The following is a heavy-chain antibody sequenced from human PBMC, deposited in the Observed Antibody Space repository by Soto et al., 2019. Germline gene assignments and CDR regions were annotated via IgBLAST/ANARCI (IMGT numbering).Heavy chain of an antibody. CDR2: ISSRDLSI. CDR1: GFPFSNHY. D-gene: IGHD6-19*01. CDR3: ARVRATGWHVNGRDYFDH. Sequence: QVRLVESGGGLVKPGGSLRVSCAASGFPFSNHYMSWIRQAPGKVLGWVSSISSRDLSIYYADSVKGRFTISRDNAKNSLFLHMSSLRAADTAVYYCARVRATGWHVNGRDYFDHWGQGTLVTVSS. V-gene: IGHV3-11*01. J-gene: IGHJ4*02.